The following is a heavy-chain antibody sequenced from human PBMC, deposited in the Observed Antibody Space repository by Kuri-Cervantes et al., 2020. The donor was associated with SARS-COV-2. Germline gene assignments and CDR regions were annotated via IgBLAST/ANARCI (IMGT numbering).Heavy chain of an antibody. D-gene: IGHD3-22*01. J-gene: IGHJ3*02. V-gene: IGHV1-2*04. CDR2: NNPNSGGT. Sequence: ASVTVSSKASGYTFTDYYIHWVRQAPGQGLEWMGWNNPNSGGTNYSQELQGWVTMTRDTSISTVYMELSRLRSDDTAVYYCAGSTPFRRLVVIPPGGAFDIWGQGTMVTVSS. CDR3: AGSTPFRRLVVIPPGGAFDI. CDR1: GYTFTDYY.